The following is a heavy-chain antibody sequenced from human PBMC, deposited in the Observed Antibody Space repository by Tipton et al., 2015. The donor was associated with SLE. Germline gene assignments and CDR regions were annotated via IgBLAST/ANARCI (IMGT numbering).Heavy chain of an antibody. Sequence: TLSLTCTVSGGSISSHYWSWIRQPPGKGLEWIGYIYYSGSTNYNPSLKSRVTISVDTSKNQFSLKLSSMTAADTAVYYCARENSSGYFDYWGQGTLVTVSS. CDR1: GGSISSHY. CDR2: IYYSGST. CDR3: ARENSSGYFDY. D-gene: IGHD3-22*01. V-gene: IGHV4-59*11. J-gene: IGHJ4*02.